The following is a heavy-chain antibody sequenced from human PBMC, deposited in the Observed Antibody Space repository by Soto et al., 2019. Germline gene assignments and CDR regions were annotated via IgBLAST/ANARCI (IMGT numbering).Heavy chain of an antibody. CDR2: IYYSGST. CDR3: ARGADSSGYYYPPGYFDY. J-gene: IGHJ4*02. Sequence: QVQLQESGPGLVKPSETLSLTCTVSGGSISSYYWSWIRQPPGKGLEWIGYIYYSGSTNYNPSLKSRVTISVDTSKNQFSLKLSSVTAADTAVYYCARGADSSGYYYPPGYFDYWGQGTLVTVSS. CDR1: GGSISSYY. V-gene: IGHV4-59*01. D-gene: IGHD3-22*01.